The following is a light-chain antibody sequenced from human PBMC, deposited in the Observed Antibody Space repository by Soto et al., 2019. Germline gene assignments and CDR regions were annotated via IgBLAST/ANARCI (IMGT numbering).Light chain of an antibody. CDR2: GAS. CDR1: QSINNY. Sequence: IQMTQSPSSLSAAAGDRVTITCRASQSINNYLNWYQHRHGEAPKLLIFGASSLQRGVPSRFSGSGSGTEFTLTISSLQREDFAPYYCQHTSNPPPRFGPGTKVD. J-gene: IGKJ3*01. V-gene: IGKV1-39*01. CDR3: QHTSNPPPR.